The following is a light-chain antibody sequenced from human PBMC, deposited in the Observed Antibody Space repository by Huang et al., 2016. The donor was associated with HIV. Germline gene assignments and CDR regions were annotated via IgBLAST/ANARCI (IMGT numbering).Light chain of an antibody. CDR1: QDISTW. Sequence: DIQLTQSPSSVSASVGDRVTIPCRASQDISTWLVWYQQKPGRAPNLLIYGGSNLQSGGPSRFSGSGSETEFTLTITSLQPENCAAYYCQQSNSFPRTFGQGTKLKI. CDR2: GGS. V-gene: IGKV1-12*01. CDR3: QQSNSFPRT. J-gene: IGKJ2*01.